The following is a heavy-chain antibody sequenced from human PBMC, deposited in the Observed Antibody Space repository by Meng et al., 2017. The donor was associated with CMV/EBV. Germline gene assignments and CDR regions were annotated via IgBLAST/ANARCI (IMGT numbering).Heavy chain of an antibody. J-gene: IGHJ6*02. D-gene: IGHD2-2*01. CDR3: ARDQLTGMDV. Sequence: SETLSLTYTVSGYSISSGYYWGWIRQPPGKGLEWIGSIYHSGSTYYNPSLKSRVTISVDTSKNQFSLKLSSVTAADTAVYYCARDQLTGMDVWGQGTTVTVSS. CDR2: IYHSGST. V-gene: IGHV4-38-2*02. CDR1: GYSISSGYY.